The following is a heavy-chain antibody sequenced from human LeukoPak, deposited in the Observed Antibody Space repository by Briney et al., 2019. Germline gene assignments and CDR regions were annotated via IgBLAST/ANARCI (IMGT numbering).Heavy chain of an antibody. V-gene: IGHV3-30*01. D-gene: IGHD1-26*01. CDR2: ISYDGSNK. J-gene: IGHJ3*02. CDR1: GFTFSAYA. Sequence: GRSLRLSCAASGFTFSAYAMHWVRQAPGKGLEWVAVISYDGSNKYYADSVKGRFTISGDKSKDTLYLQMNSLRPEDTAVYYCARGPGPIAGAKNPFDIWGQGTMATVSS. CDR3: ARGPGPIAGAKNPFDI.